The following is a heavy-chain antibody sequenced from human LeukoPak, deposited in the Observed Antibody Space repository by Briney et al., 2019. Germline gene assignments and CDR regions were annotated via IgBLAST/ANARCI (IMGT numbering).Heavy chain of an antibody. J-gene: IGHJ4*02. CDR1: GGSISSSY. V-gene: IGHV4-59*08. Sequence: SETLSLTCTVSGGSISSSYWSWIRQPPKKGLEWIGYIYYTGSTNYNPSLKSRVTISVDTSKNQFSLKLSSVTAADTAVYYCARADITGLTSGYFDYWGQGTLVTVSS. D-gene: IGHD1-20*01. CDR3: ARADITGLTSGYFDY. CDR2: IYYTGST.